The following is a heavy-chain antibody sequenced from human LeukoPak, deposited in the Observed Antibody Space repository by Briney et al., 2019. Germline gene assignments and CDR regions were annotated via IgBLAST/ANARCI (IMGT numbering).Heavy chain of an antibody. CDR1: GFTFSNAW. CDR2: IKTKADGGTT. V-gene: IGHV3-15*01. Sequence: PGGSLRLSCTTSGFTFSNAWMSWVRQAPGKGLEWVGRIKTKADGGTTDYAAPVKGRFSISRDDSKNTLYLQMNSLKTEDTAVYYCITLWAITGAPSVPHWGQGTLVTVSS. CDR3: ITLWAITGAPSVPH. J-gene: IGHJ4*02. D-gene: IGHD1-20*01.